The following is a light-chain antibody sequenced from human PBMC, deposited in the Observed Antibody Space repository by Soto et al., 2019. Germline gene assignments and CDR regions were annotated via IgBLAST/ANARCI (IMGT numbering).Light chain of an antibody. Sequence: QSVLTQPPSASGTPGQRVTISCSGSSSNVGSNTVNWYQQLPGTAPTLLIHSNNQRPSGVPDRFSGSKSGTSASLAVNGLQSEDEADYYCQSYDSSLSGYVVFGGGTKLTVL. CDR2: SNN. V-gene: IGLV1-44*01. CDR1: SSNVGSNT. CDR3: QSYDSSLSGYVV. J-gene: IGLJ2*01.